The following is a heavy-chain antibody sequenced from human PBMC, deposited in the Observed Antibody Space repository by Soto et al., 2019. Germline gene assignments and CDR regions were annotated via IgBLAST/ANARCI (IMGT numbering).Heavy chain of an antibody. V-gene: IGHV3-53*01. D-gene: IGHD5-18*01. CDR3: ARAREPEYSSAIFFDI. J-gene: IGHJ4*02. CDR2: IYSAGST. CDR1: GLTVSSSY. Sequence: GSLRLSCAASGLTVSSSYMSWVRQAPGKGLQWVSVIYSAGSTYYANSLKGRFTISRDISTNMVYLQMGSLTDEDTAVYYCARAREPEYSSAIFFDIWGQGALVTVSS.